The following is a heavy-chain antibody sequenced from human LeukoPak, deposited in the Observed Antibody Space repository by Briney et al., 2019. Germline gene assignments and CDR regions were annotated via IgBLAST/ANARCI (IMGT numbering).Heavy chain of an antibody. J-gene: IGHJ6*03. Sequence: SETLSLTCTASGGSISSSSYYWGWIRQPPGKGLEWIGSIYYSGSTYYNPSLKSRVTISVDTSKNQFSLKLSSVTAADTAVYYCARAPHDYSNYGSHYYYMDVWGKGTTVTVSS. V-gene: IGHV4-39*07. CDR2: IYYSGST. D-gene: IGHD4-11*01. CDR3: ARAPHDYSNYGSHYYYMDV. CDR1: GGSISSSSYY.